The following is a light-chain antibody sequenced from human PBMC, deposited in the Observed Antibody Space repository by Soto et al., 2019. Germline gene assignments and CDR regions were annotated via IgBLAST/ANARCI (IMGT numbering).Light chain of an antibody. V-gene: IGKV3-20*01. CDR1: QSVSRNY. J-gene: IGKJ4*01. CDR2: GAS. CDR3: QQNGSTPLT. Sequence: EIVLTQSPGTLSLSPGGRATLSCRASQSVSRNYVAWYQQKPGQSPRLLIYGASNRASGIPDRFSGSASGADFTLSIARLEPEDFAMYYCQQNGSTPLTFGGGTKVEIK.